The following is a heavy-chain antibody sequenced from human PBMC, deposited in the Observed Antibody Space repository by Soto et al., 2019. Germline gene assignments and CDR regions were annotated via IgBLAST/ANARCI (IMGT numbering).Heavy chain of an antibody. V-gene: IGHV4-59*01. J-gene: IGHJ4*02. CDR3: ARTTAVPNTLRSRYFFDY. CDR1: GGSISSYY. CDR2: IYYSGST. D-gene: IGHD4-17*01. Sequence: LSLTCTVSGGSISSYYWSWIRQPPGKGLEWIGYIYYSGSTNYNPSLKSRVTISVDLSKNQFSLRLSSVTTADTALYYCARTTAVPNTLRSRYFFDYWGQGTLVTVSS.